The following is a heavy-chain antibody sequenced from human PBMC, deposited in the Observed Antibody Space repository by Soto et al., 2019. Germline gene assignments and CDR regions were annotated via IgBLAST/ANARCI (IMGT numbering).Heavy chain of an antibody. CDR3: ARSIYCTSNTCYFVPCFDP. CDR2: IYYSGST. Sequence: SETLSLTCTVSGGSISSSSYNWGWIRQPPGKGLEWIGSIYYSGSTYYNPSLKSRVTLSVDTSKNQFSLKLTSVTAADTAVYYCARSIYCTSNTCYFVPCFDPWGQGTLVTVSS. D-gene: IGHD2-2*01. CDR1: GGSISSSSYN. V-gene: IGHV4-39*01. J-gene: IGHJ5*02.